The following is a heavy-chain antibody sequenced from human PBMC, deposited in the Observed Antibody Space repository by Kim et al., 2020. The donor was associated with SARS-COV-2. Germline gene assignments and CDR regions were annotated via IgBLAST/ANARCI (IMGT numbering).Heavy chain of an antibody. CDR1: GGSISSGGYY. V-gene: IGHV4-31*03. D-gene: IGHD3-3*01. CDR2: IYYSGST. Sequence: SETLSLTCTVSGGSISSGGYYWSWIRQHPGKGLEWIGYIYYSGSTYYNPSLKSRVTISVDTSKNQFSLKLSSVTAADTAVYYCARGDTIFGVVINAFDLWGQGTMVTVSS. J-gene: IGHJ3*01. CDR3: ARGDTIFGVVINAFDL.